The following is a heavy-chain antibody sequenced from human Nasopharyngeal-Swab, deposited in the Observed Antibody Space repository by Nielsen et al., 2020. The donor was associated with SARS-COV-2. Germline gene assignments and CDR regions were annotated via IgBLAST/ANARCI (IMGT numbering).Heavy chain of an antibody. D-gene: IGHD3-3*01. J-gene: IGHJ3*02. CDR3: ANLIFGDAFDI. V-gene: IGHV3-7*01. CDR1: GFTFSSYW. CDR2: IKHDGSAK. Sequence: GGSLRLSCAASGFTFSSYWMTWVRQAPGKGLEWVANIKHDGSAKYYADSVKGRFTISRDNSKNTLYLQMNSLRAEDTAVYYCANLIFGDAFDIWGQGTMVTVSS.